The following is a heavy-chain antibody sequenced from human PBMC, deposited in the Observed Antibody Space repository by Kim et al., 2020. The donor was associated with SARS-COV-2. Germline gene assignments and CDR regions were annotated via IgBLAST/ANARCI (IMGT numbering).Heavy chain of an antibody. J-gene: IGHJ3*02. CDR1: GGTFSSYA. CDR2: IIPIFGTA. CDR3: ARELFYGSGIKAFDI. D-gene: IGHD3-10*01. Sequence: SVKVSCKASGGTFSSYAISWVRQAPGQGLEWMGGIIPIFGTANYAQKFQGRVTITADESTSTAYMELSSLRSEDTAVYYCARELFYGSGIKAFDIWGQGTMVTVSS. V-gene: IGHV1-69*13.